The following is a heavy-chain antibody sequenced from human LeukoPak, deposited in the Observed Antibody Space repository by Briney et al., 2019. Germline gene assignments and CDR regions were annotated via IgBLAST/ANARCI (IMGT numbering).Heavy chain of an antibody. D-gene: IGHD4-17*01. Sequence: ASVKVSCKASGYSFTGYGIGWVRQAPGQGPEWMGWTSAYNGNTKYAQKFQGRVTMTTDTSTSTAYMELRSLRSDDTAVYYCARGIGSYGDSGLPFAYWGQGTLVTVSS. CDR3: ARGIGSYGDSGLPFAY. J-gene: IGHJ4*02. V-gene: IGHV1-18*01. CDR2: TSAYNGNT. CDR1: GYSFTGYG.